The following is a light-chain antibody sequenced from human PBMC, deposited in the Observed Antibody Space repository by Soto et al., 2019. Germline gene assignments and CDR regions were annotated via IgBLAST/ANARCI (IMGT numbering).Light chain of an antibody. CDR3: QQYNNWPGT. CDR1: QSISSK. V-gene: IGKV3-15*01. Sequence: MTQSPSTLSASVGDRVTITCRASQSISSKLAWYQQKPGQAPRLLFYGASSGATGIPARFSGSGSETEFTLSISSLQSEDFAVYYCQQYNNWPGTFGQGT. J-gene: IGKJ1*01. CDR2: GAS.